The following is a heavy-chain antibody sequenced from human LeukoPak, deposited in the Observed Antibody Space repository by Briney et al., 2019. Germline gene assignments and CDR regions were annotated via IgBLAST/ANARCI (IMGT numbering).Heavy chain of an antibody. Sequence: GGSLRLSCATSTFTFSSYTMTWVRQAPGKGLEWVSSISPSGNSKYHADSVKGRFTISRDNAENSLYMQMNSLRAEDTGVYYCVRDFLGESGAGGYWGQGTLVTVSS. CDR1: TFTFSSYT. D-gene: IGHD3-10*01. CDR2: ISPSGNSK. V-gene: IGHV3-21*01. J-gene: IGHJ4*02. CDR3: VRDFLGESGAGGY.